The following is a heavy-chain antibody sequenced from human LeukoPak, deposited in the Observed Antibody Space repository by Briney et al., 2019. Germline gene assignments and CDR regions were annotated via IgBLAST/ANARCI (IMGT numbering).Heavy chain of an antibody. J-gene: IGHJ5*02. CDR3: ARRCDSGGYRFWFDP. CDR2: ISPHDSDT. V-gene: IGHV5-51*01. D-gene: IGHD3-16*02. CDR1: GYSFTNYW. Sequence: GESLKISCKGTGYSFTNYWIGWVRQMPGKGLEWMGMISPHDSDTRYSPSFQGQVTISADKSITTAYLQWSSLKASDNAIYYCARRCDSGGYRFWFDPWGQGTLVTVSS.